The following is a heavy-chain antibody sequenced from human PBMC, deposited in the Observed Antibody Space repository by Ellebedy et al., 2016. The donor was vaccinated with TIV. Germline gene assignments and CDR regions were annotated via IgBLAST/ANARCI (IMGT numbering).Heavy chain of an antibody. V-gene: IGHV4-39*01. Sequence: SETLSLXCTVSGGSISSYYWSWIRQPPGKGLEWIGSIYYSGSTYYNPSLKSRVTISVDTSKNQFSLKLSSVTAADTAVYYCARWALIVVVPAAIDYWGQGTLVTVSS. CDR1: GGSISSYY. CDR2: IYYSGST. J-gene: IGHJ4*02. D-gene: IGHD2-2*02. CDR3: ARWALIVVVPAAIDY.